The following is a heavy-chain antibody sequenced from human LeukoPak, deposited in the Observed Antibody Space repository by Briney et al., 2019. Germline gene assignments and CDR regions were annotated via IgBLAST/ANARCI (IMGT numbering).Heavy chain of an antibody. CDR1: GFTFSSYA. Sequence: GGSLRLSCAASGFTFSSYAMSWVRQAPGKGLEWVSGISGSGGSTYYSDSVKGRFTISRDNSKNTLYLQINRLRAEDTAVYYCAKSPIGRRVDWFDPWGQGTLVTVSS. V-gene: IGHV3-23*01. J-gene: IGHJ5*02. CDR2: ISGSGGST. CDR3: AKSPIGRRVDWFDP. D-gene: IGHD1-26*01.